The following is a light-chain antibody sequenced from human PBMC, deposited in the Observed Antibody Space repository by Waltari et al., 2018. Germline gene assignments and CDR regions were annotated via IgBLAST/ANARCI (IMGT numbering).Light chain of an antibody. CDR1: SLRNYY. J-gene: IGLJ2*01. Sequence: SSELTQDPAVSVALGQTVRITCQGDSLRNYYASWYQQKPGQAPVLVVYGNNNRPSGIPERFAGSRSGDTASLTITGAQVEDEADYYCDSWDSSATHQFFGGGTRLTVL. CDR3: DSWDSSATHQF. CDR2: GNN. V-gene: IGLV3-19*01.